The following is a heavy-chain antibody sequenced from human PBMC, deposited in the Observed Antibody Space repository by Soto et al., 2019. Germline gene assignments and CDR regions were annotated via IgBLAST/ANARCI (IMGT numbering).Heavy chain of an antibody. V-gene: IGHV1-69*01. J-gene: IGHJ3*02. Sequence: QVQLVQSGAEVKKPGSSVKVSCKASGGTFSSYAINWVRQAPGQGLEWMGGIITIIGRANYAQKFQGRVTITEDEPTSTADLELSSLRPEDTAVYYCARLGGDAFDIWGQGTMVTVSS. D-gene: IGHD3-10*01. CDR1: GGTFSSYA. CDR2: IITIIGRA. CDR3: ARLGGDAFDI.